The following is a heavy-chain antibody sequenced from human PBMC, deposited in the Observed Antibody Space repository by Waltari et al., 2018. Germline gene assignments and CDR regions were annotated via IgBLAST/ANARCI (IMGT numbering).Heavy chain of an antibody. CDR2: ISSSSSYI. CDR3: AGRFLEWSPPDY. Sequence: EVQLVESGGGLVKPGGSLRLSCSASGFTFSSYSMNWLRQAPGKGLEWVSSISSSSSYIYYADSVKGRFTISRDNAKNSLYLQMNSLRAEDTAVYYWAGRFLEWSPPDYGGQGTLVTVSS. J-gene: IGHJ4*02. V-gene: IGHV3-21*01. CDR1: GFTFSSYS. D-gene: IGHD3-3*01.